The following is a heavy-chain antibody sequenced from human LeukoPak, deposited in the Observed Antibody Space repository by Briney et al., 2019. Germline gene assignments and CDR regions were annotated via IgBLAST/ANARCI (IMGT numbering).Heavy chain of an antibody. CDR2: IRYDGSNK. V-gene: IGHV3-30*02. Sequence: PGGSLRLSCAASGFTFSSYGMHWVRQAPGKGLEWVAFIRYDGSNKYYADSVKGRFTISRDNAKNSLYLQMNSLRAEDTAVYYCARDRHYYASGSSRPTYYYYYMDVWGKGTTVTVSS. J-gene: IGHJ6*03. D-gene: IGHD3-10*01. CDR3: ARDRHYYASGSSRPTYYYYYMDV. CDR1: GFTFSSYG.